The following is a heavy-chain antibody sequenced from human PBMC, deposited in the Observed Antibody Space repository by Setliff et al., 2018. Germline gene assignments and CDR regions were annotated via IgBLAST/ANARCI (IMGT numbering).Heavy chain of an antibody. CDR2: IKXXXXXX. D-gene: IGHD2-15*01. CDR1: GYTFAAYG. Sequence: GASVKVSCKASGYTFAAYGIHWVRQAPGQRPAWMGWIKXXXXXXXXSQKFQXXLTFTRDTSASTVYMELSGLTSEDTAVYYCARGDCNDNGCYRAADFWGQGTLVTVSS. V-gene: IGHV1-3*01. CDR3: ARGDCNDNGCYRAADF. J-gene: IGHJ4*02.